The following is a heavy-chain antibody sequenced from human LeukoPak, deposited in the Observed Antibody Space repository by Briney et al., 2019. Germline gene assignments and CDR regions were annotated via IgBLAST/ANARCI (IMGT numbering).Heavy chain of an antibody. CDR3: ARLWGSFDY. CDR1: GGSISSSSYY. Sequence: SGTLSLTCTVSGGSISSSSYYWGWIRQPPGKGLEWIGGIYYSGSTYYNPSLKSRVTISVDTSKNQFSLKLSSVTAADTAVYYCARLWGSFDYWGQGTLVTVSS. J-gene: IGHJ4*02. CDR2: IYYSGST. D-gene: IGHD3-10*01. V-gene: IGHV4-39*01.